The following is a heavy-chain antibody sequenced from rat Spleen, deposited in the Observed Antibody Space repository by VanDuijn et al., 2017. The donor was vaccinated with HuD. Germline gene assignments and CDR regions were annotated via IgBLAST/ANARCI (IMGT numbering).Heavy chain of an antibody. V-gene: IGHV5-29*01. Sequence: EVQLVESDGGLVQPGRSLKLSCAASGFTFSDYYMAWVRQAPTKGLEWVATISYDGSSTYYRDSVKGRFTISRDNAKSTLYLQMDSLRSEDTATYYCARLVGYFDYWGQGVMVTVSS. J-gene: IGHJ2*01. CDR2: ISYDGSST. D-gene: IGHD1-1*01. CDR1: GFTFSDYY. CDR3: ARLVGYFDY.